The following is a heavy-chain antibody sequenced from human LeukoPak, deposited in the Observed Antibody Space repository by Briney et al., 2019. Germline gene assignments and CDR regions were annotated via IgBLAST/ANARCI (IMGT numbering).Heavy chain of an antibody. D-gene: IGHD4-17*01. CDR2: ISKTSTNV. V-gene: IGHV3-21*06. CDR1: GFTFRTYN. Sequence: NPGGSLRLSCGASGFTFRTYNMNWVRQAPGKGLEWVSFISKTSTNVYYGDSVRGRFTISRDNAKNSIHLQMTSLRANDTAVYYCVRGDGDLFDFWGQGILVSVSS. CDR3: VRGDGDLFDF. J-gene: IGHJ4*02.